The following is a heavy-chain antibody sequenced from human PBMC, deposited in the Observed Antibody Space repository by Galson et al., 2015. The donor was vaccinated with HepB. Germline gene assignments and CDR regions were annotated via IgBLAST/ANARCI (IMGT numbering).Heavy chain of an antibody. CDR1: GDSVSSNSAS. Sequence: CAISGDSVSSNSASWNWIRQSPSRGLEWLGRTYYRSGWYNDYAVSVKGRITINTDTSKNQFSLQLNSVTPEDTAVYYCARGGVNWFGFDYWGQGTLVTVSS. V-gene: IGHV6-1*01. J-gene: IGHJ4*02. D-gene: IGHD3-10*01. CDR2: TYYRSGWYN. CDR3: ARGGVNWFGFDY.